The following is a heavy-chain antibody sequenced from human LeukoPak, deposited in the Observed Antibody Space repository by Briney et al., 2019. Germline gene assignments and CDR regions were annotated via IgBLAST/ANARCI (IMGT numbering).Heavy chain of an antibody. D-gene: IGHD5-24*01. CDR1: GFTFDDYA. V-gene: IGHV3-43D*03. CDR2: ISWDGGST. J-gene: IGHJ4*02. CDR3: AKDIGGDGYPTTIDY. Sequence: PGRSLRLSCAASGFTFDDYAMHWVRQAPGNGLEWVSLISWDGGSTYYADSVKGRFTISRDNSKNSLYLQMNSLRAEDTALYYCAKDIGGDGYPTTIDYWGQGTLVTVSS.